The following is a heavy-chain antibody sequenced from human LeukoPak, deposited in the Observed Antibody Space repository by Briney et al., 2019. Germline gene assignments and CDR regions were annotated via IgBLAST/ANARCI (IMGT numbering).Heavy chain of an antibody. Sequence: GGSLRLSCAASGFTFSSYGINWVRQAPGKGLEWVSGISGSGGSTYYADSVKGRFTISRDNSKNTLYLQMNSLRAEDTAVYYCANGGRLKHWGQGTLVTVSS. CDR1: GFTFSSYG. V-gene: IGHV3-23*01. CDR2: ISGSGGST. J-gene: IGHJ4*02. CDR3: ANGGRLKH. D-gene: IGHD3-16*01.